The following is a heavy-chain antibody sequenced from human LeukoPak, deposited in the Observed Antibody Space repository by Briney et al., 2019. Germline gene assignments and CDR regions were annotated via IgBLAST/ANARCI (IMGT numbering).Heavy chain of an antibody. CDR3: ARMAVAGQYNDY. Sequence: GGSLRLSCAASGFTFSSYEMNWVRQAPGKGLEWGSYISISGDSLYYADSVKGRFTISRDNARNSLYLQMNSLRAEDTAIYYCARMAVAGQYNDYWGQGTLVTVSS. CDR2: ISISGDSL. CDR1: GFTFSSYE. V-gene: IGHV3-48*03. D-gene: IGHD6-19*01. J-gene: IGHJ4*02.